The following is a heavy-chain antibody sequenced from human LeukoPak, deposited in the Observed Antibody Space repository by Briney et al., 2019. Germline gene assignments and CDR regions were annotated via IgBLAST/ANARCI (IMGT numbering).Heavy chain of an antibody. CDR1: GFTFSSYS. CDR2: ISSSSSYI. CDR3: ATAGQGYMDV. J-gene: IGHJ6*03. V-gene: IGHV3-21*01. D-gene: IGHD1-14*01. Sequence: PGGSLRLSCAASGFTFSSYSMNWVRQAPGKGLEWVSPISSSSSYIYYADSVKGRFTISRDNAKNTLHLQMNSLRADDTAVYYCATAGQGYMDVWGKGTTVTVSS.